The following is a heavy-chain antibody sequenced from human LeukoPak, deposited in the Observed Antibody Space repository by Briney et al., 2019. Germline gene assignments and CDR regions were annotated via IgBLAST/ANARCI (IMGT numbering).Heavy chain of an antibody. CDR1: GGSISSSSYY. CDR3: AGRIAAAGPYYYYGMDV. V-gene: IGHV4-39*01. D-gene: IGHD6-13*01. J-gene: IGHJ6*02. CDR2: IYYSGST. Sequence: SDTLSLTCTVSGGSISSSSYYWGWIRQPPGKGLEWIGSIYYSGSTYYNPSLQSRVTISVDTSKNQFSLKLSSVTAADTAVYYCAGRIAAAGPYYYYGMDVWGQGTTVTVSS.